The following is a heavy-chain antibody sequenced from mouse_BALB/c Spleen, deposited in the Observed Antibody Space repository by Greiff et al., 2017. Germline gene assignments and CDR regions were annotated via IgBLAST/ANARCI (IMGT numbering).Heavy chain of an antibody. D-gene: IGHD2-12*01. J-gene: IGHJ2*01. Sequence: EVLLVESGGGLVKPGGSLKLSCAASGFTFSDYYMYWVRQTPEKRLEWVATISDGGSYTYYPDSVKGRFTISRDNAKNNLYLQMSSLKSEDTAMYYCARAVTGPYFDDWGQGTAVTVSS. CDR2: ISDGGSYT. V-gene: IGHV5-4*02. CDR1: GFTFSDYY. CDR3: ARAVTGPYFDD.